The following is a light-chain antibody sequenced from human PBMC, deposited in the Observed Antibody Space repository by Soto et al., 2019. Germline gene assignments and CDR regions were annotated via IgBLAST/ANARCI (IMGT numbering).Light chain of an antibody. CDR2: LAS. Sequence: DLVMTQSPLSLPVTPGEPASISCRSSQSLLRGYGDNYLDWYVQKPGQSPQLMFYLASNRASGVPDRFSRSRSGTDITMHISRVEAEDVGVYYCMQALQTFTFGPGTKLDVK. J-gene: IGKJ3*01. CDR3: MQALQTFT. CDR1: QSLLRGYGDNY. V-gene: IGKV2-28*01.